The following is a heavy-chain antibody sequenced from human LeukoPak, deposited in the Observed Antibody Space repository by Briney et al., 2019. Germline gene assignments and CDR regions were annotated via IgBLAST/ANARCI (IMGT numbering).Heavy chain of an antibody. D-gene: IGHD3-9*01. Sequence: GGSLRLSCAASGFTFSAYSMNWVRQAPWKGLEWVSYMSNIGTTIYYADSVKGRFTISRDNAKSSLYLQMNSLRAEDTAICYCAREDSRLRYSLEYWGQGTLVTVSS. CDR2: MSNIGTTI. CDR1: GFTFSAYS. CDR3: AREDSRLRYSLEY. V-gene: IGHV3-48*01. J-gene: IGHJ4*02.